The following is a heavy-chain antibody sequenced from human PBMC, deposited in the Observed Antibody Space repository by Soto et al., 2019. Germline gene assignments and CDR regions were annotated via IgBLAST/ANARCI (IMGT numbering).Heavy chain of an antibody. Sequence: QVQLVQSGAEVKKPGASVKVSCKASGYTFTNYVIHWVRQAPGQRLEWMGWINAGNGDTRISQEFQGRVTITGDTSASTAYIDLSRLRSEDTAVYYCARGVVIEVAATGAEYFHHWGQGTLVTVSS. CDR1: GYTFTNYV. CDR2: INAGNGDT. V-gene: IGHV1-3*01. J-gene: IGHJ1*01. CDR3: ARGVVIEVAATGAEYFHH. D-gene: IGHD6-19*01.